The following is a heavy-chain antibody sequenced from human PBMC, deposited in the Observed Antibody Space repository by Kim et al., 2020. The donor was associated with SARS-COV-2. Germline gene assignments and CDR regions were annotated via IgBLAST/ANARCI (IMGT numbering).Heavy chain of an antibody. D-gene: IGHD5-18*01. CDR3: AKDIRRGYNYGPKDY. CDR2: ISRNSGSI. Sequence: GGSLRLSCAASGFSFGDYAMHWVRQAPGKGLEWVSGISRNSGSIAYVDSVKGRFTISRDNAKNSLYLRMTSLRPEDTALYYCAKDIRRGYNYGPKDYWGQGTLVTVSS. J-gene: IGHJ4*02. CDR1: GFSFGDYA. V-gene: IGHV3-9*01.